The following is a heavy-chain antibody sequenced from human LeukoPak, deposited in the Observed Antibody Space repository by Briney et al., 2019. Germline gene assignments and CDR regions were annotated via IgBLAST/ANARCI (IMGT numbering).Heavy chain of an antibody. CDR1: GYTFTSYA. V-gene: IGHV1-3*01. CDR3: ARDGRHRIMITFGGVHFDY. CDR2: INAGNGNT. J-gene: IGHJ4*02. Sequence: ASVKVSCKASGYTFTSYAMHWVRQAPGQSLEWMGWINAGNGNTKYSQKFQGRVTITRDTSASTAYMELSSLRSEDTAVYYCARDGRHRIMITFGGVHFDYWGQGTLATVSS. D-gene: IGHD3-16*01.